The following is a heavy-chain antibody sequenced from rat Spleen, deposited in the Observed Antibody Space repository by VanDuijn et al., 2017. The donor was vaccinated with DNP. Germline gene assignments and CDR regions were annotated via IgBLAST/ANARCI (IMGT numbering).Heavy chain of an antibody. CDR3: ATVHYYDGTRFAY. J-gene: IGHJ3*01. Sequence: EVKLVESGGGLVQPGRSLKLSCVASGFNFNDHWMGWVRQAPGKGLEWIGQINKDSSTINFTPSLKDKFTISRDNAQNTLYLQMDSLRSEDTATYYCATVHYYDGTRFAYWGQGTLVTVSS. V-gene: IGHV4-2*01. D-gene: IGHD1-12*02. CDR1: GFNFNDHW. CDR2: INKDSSTI.